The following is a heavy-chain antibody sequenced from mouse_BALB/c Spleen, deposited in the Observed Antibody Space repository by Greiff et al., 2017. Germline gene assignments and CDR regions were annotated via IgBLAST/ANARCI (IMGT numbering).Heavy chain of an antibody. CDR2: INPSNGGT. Sequence: QVQLQQSGAELVKPGASVKLSCKASGYTFTSYYMYWVKQRPGQGLEWIGGINPSNGGTNFNEKFKSKATLTVDKSSSTAYMQLSSLTSEDSAVYYCTRSGGYPSMDYWGQGTSVTVSS. J-gene: IGHJ4*01. CDR3: TRSGGYPSMDY. V-gene: IGHV1S81*02. D-gene: IGHD2-2*01. CDR1: GYTFTSYY.